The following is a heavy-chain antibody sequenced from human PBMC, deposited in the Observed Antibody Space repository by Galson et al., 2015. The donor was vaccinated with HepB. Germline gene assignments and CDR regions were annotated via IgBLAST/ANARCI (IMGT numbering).Heavy chain of an antibody. V-gene: IGHV4-39*01. CDR2: IYYSGST. CDR1: GGSISSSSYY. Sequence: ETLSLTCTVSGGSISSSSYYWGWIRQPPGKGLEWIGSIYYSGSTYYNPSLKSRVTISVDTSKNHFSLKLSSVTAADTAVYYCARLLYGGNSLNYFDYWGQGTLVTVSS. CDR3: ARLLYGGNSLNYFDY. D-gene: IGHD4-23*01. J-gene: IGHJ4*02.